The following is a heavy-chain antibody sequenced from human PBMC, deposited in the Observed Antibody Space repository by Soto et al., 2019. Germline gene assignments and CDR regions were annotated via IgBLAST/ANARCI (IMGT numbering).Heavy chain of an antibody. V-gene: IGHV1-18*01. D-gene: IGHD3-3*01. CDR1: GYTFTSYG. CDR2: ISAYNGNT. Sequence: GASVKVSCKASGYTFTSYGISWVRQAPGQGLEWMGWISAYNGNTNYAQKLQGRVTMTTDTSTSTAYMELRSLRSDDTAVYYCARDGGPTIFGVVIIDYYYGMDVWGQGTTVTVSS. CDR3: ARDGGPTIFGVVIIDYYYGMDV. J-gene: IGHJ6*02.